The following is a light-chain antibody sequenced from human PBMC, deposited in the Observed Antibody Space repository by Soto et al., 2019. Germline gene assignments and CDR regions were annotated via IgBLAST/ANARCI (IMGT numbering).Light chain of an antibody. V-gene: IGKV1-12*01. CDR2: SAS. CDR1: QGFSTW. Sequence: DIQMTQSPSSVSASVGDRVTITCRASQGFSTWLAWYRRKPGRAPELLIYSASSLHSGVPSRFSGSGSGTDFTLTISSLQPEDCATYYCQQANSFPRTFGGGTAVEIK. CDR3: QQANSFPRT. J-gene: IGKJ4*01.